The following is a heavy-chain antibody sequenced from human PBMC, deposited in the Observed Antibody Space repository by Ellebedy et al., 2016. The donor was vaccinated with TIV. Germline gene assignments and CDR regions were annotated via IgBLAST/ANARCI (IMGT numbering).Heavy chain of an antibody. Sequence: AASVKVSCKASGYTFTGYYIHWVRQAPGQGLEWMGWLNVASTDTNYAQRFRDRVTMTRDTSISTAYMELNRLTADDTAVYYCARSVMKVVTAAPLGYWGQGTLVTVSS. V-gene: IGHV1-2*02. D-gene: IGHD3-22*01. CDR1: GYTFTGYY. CDR2: LNVASTDT. J-gene: IGHJ4*02. CDR3: ARSVMKVVTAAPLGY.